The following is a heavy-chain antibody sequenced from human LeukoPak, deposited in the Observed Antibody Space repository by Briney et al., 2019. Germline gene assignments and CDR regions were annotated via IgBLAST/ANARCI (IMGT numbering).Heavy chain of an antibody. CDR1: TGSISPYY. CDR3: ARAGRSGTDWFDP. J-gene: IGHJ5*02. CDR2: TYYNGNT. V-gene: IGHV4-59*01. D-gene: IGHD1-14*01. Sequence: DPSETLSLTCSVSTGSISPYYWSWIRQPPGKGLEWIGYTYYNGNTNYSPSFKSRVTMSVDTSKKQFSLKLYSVTAADTAVYYCARAGRSGTDWFDPWGQGILVTVSS.